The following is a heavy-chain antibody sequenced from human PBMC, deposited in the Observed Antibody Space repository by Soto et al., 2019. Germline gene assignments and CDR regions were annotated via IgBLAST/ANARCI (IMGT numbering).Heavy chain of an antibody. Sequence: PGGSLRLSCAASGFTFSSYWMSWVRQAPGKGLEWVANIKQDGSEKYYVDSVKGRFTISRDNAKNSLYLQMNSLRAEDTAVYYCARAPEDDYGDYFDYWGQGTLVTVSS. CDR2: IKQDGSEK. J-gene: IGHJ4*02. CDR1: GFTFSSYW. V-gene: IGHV3-7*01. D-gene: IGHD4-17*01. CDR3: ARAPEDDYGDYFDY.